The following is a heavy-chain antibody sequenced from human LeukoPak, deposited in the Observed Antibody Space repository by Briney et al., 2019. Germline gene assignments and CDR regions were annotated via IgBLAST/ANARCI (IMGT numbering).Heavy chain of an antibody. V-gene: IGHV3-15*01. J-gene: IGHJ4*02. Sequence: GGSLRLSCAASGFTFSNAWMSWVRQAPGKGLEWVGRIKSKTDGGTTDYAAPVKGRFTISRDDSKNTLYLQMNSLKTEDTAVYYCTTDPWGLENYYDSSGSIDYWGQGTLVTVSS. CDR3: TTDPWGLENYYDSSGSIDY. D-gene: IGHD3-22*01. CDR2: IKSKTDGGTT. CDR1: GFTFSNAW.